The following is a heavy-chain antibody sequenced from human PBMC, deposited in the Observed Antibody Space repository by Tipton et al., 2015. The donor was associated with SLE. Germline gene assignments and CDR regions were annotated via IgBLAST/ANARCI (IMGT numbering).Heavy chain of an antibody. D-gene: IGHD2-2*01. V-gene: IGHV4-39*01. CDR2: IYYSGST. J-gene: IGHJ4*02. CDR3: ARRGYCSSTSCLTVDY. Sequence: TLSLTCTVSGGSISSSSYYWGWIRQPPGKGLEWIGSIYYSGSTYYNPSLKSRVTISVDTSKNQFSLKLSSVTAADTAVYYCARRGYCSSTSCLTVDYWGQGTLVTVSS. CDR1: GGSISSSSYY.